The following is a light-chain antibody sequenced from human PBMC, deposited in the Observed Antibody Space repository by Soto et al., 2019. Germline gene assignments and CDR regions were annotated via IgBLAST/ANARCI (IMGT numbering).Light chain of an antibody. V-gene: IGLV2-14*01. CDR3: ASYRSANTLVV. J-gene: IGLJ1*01. CDR2: EVT. Sequence: QSVLTQPASVSGSPGQSITISYTGTSRDIGNYNYVSWYQHHPGKAPKLMIYEVTSRPSGVSDRFSGSKSGMTASLTISGLQPEDEADYFCASYRSANTLVVFGTGIKVTVL. CDR1: SRDIGNYNY.